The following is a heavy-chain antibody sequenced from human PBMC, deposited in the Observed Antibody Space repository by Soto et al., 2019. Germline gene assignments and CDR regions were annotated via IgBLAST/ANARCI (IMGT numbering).Heavy chain of an antibody. V-gene: IGHV1-69*02. J-gene: IGHJ3*02. D-gene: IGHD3-10*01. Sequence: QVQLVQSGAEVKKPGSSVKVSCKASGGTFSSYTISWVRQAPGQGLELMGRIIPILGIANDAQKFQGRVTITADKSTSTAKMELSSLRSEDPALYYCARRSMVRGVNDAFDIWGQGTMVTVSS. CDR2: IIPILGIA. CDR1: GGTFSSYT. CDR3: ARRSMVRGVNDAFDI.